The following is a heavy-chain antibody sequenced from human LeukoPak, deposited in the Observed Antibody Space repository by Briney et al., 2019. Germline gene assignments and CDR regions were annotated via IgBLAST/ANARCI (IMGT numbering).Heavy chain of an antibody. CDR1: GGSFSGYY. D-gene: IGHD2-2*01. CDR3: ARSDTLGYCSSTSCLGNWFDP. V-gene: IGHV4-34*01. J-gene: IGHJ5*02. CDR2: IYYSGST. Sequence: SETLSLTCAVYGGSFSGYYWSWIRQPPGKGLEWIGSIYYSGSTYYNPSLKSRVTISVDTSKNQFSLKLSSVTAADTAVYYCARSDTLGYCSSTSCLGNWFDPWGQGTLVTVSS.